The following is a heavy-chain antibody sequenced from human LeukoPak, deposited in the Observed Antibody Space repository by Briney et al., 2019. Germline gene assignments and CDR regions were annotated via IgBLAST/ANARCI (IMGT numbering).Heavy chain of an antibody. CDR2: IYTSGST. CDR1: GVSINGYY. J-gene: IGHJ4*02. V-gene: IGHV4-4*09. CDR3: ARRPSSGWFDF. D-gene: IGHD6-19*01. Sequence: SETLSLTCTVSGVSINGYYWSWIGQPPGKRLEWFGNIYTSGSTNYNPSVKSRVTISVDTSKNQFSLKLSSVTAADRAVYYCARRPSSGWFDFWGQGILVTVSS.